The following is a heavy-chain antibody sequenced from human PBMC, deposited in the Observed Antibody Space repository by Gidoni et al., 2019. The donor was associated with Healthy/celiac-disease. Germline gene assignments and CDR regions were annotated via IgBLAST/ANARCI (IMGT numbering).Heavy chain of an antibody. J-gene: IGHJ4*02. V-gene: IGHV1-58*01. CDR2: SVVGSGNT. CDR1: AFTFTSSD. Sequence: QMPLAQSGPEVKQPGTPVKVSCKTSAFTFTSSDVQWVHQARGQRLEWIGWSVVGSGNTNYAQKFQERVTITRDMSTSTAYMELSSLRSEDTAVYYCAANFGGSYEDGFDYWGQGTLVTVSS. D-gene: IGHD1-26*01. CDR3: AANFGGSYEDGFDY.